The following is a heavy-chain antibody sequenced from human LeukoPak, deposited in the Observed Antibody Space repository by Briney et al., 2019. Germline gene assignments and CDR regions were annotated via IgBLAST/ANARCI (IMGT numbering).Heavy chain of an antibody. J-gene: IGHJ4*02. CDR3: ARRDSSGYYYFDY. CDR2: IFPGDSDT. CDR1: GYSFTTYW. V-gene: IGHV5-51*01. D-gene: IGHD6-19*01. Sequence: GESLKISCKGSGYSFTTYWIGWVRQMPGKGLEWIGIIFPGDSDTTYSPSLQGQVTISADKSINTAYLQWSSLRASDTAMYYCARRDSSGYYYFDYWGQGTLVTVSS.